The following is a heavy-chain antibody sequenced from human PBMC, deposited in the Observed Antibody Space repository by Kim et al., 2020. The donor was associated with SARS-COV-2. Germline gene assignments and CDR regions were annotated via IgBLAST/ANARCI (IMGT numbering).Heavy chain of an antibody. CDR3: ARDLSGSKDAFDI. D-gene: IGHD1-26*01. J-gene: IGHJ3*02. Sequence: GGSLRLSCAASGFTFNNYWMSWVRQAPGEGLECVANINQDGSAKYYVGSVKGRFTVSRDNAENSLYLQMSGLRAEDTAVYYCARDLSGSKDAFDIWGQGTRVTGAS. V-gene: IGHV3-7*03. CDR2: INQDGSAK. CDR1: GFTFNNYW.